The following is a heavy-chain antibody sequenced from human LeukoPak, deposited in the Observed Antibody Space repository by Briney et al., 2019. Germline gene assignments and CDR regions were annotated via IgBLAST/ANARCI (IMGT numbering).Heavy chain of an antibody. CDR3: ARDPNLRQMEPISDAFDI. J-gene: IGHJ3*02. CDR1: GGTFSSYA. V-gene: IGHV1-69*05. Sequence: SVKVSXKASGGTFSSYAISWVRQAPGQGLEWMGRIIPIFGTANYAQKFQGRVTITTDESTSTAYMELSSLRSEDTAVYYCARDPNLRQMEPISDAFDIWGQGTMVTVSS. D-gene: IGHD5-24*01. CDR2: IIPIFGTA.